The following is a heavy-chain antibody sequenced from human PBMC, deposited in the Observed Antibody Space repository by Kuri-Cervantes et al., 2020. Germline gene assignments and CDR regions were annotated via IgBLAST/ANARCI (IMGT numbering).Heavy chain of an antibody. CDR3: ARMIGGNGYYFDY. CDR2: IYYSGST. D-gene: IGHD4-23*01. Sequence: SETLSLTCAVYGGSFSGYYWSWIRQPPGKGLEWIGYIYYSGSTNYNPSLKSRVTISVDTSKNQFSLKLSSVTAADTAVYYCARMIGGNGYYFDYWGQGTLVTVSS. J-gene: IGHJ4*02. CDR1: GGSFSGYY. V-gene: IGHV4-59*01.